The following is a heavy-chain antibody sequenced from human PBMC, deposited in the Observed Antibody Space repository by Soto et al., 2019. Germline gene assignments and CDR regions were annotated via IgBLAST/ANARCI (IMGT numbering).Heavy chain of an antibody. Sequence: QLQLQESGPGLVKPSETLSLTCTVSGGSISSSSYYWGWIRQPPGKGLEWIGSIYYSGSTYYNPSLKSRVTISVDTSTNQFSLKLSSVTAADTAVYYCARHAGRLSSSPTRRDYWGQGTLVTVSS. CDR3: ARHAGRLSSSPTRRDY. D-gene: IGHD6-6*01. J-gene: IGHJ4*02. V-gene: IGHV4-39*01. CDR1: GGSISSSSYY. CDR2: IYYSGST.